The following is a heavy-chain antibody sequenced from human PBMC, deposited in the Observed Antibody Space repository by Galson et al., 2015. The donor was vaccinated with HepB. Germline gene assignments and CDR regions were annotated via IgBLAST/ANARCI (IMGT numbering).Heavy chain of an antibody. D-gene: IGHD3-22*01. J-gene: IGHJ4*02. CDR3: ARDPSYYYDGSGYGDY. CDR1: GFTFSSYS. V-gene: IGHV3-21*04. Sequence: SLRLSCAASGFTFSSYSMNWVRQAPGKGLEWVSSISSSSSYIYYADSVKGRFTISRDNAKNSLYLQMNSLRAEDTAVYYCARDPSYYYDGSGYGDYWGQGTLVTVSS. CDR2: ISSSSSYI.